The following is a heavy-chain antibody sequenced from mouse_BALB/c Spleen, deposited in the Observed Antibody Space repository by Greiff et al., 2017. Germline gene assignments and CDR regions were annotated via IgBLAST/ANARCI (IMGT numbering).Heavy chain of an antibody. CDR3: ARGHGNYAWFAY. CDR2: ISYSGST. D-gene: IGHD2-1*01. J-gene: IGHJ3*01. CDR1: GYSITSDYA. V-gene: IGHV3-2*02. Sequence: EVQLQESGPGLVKPSQSLSLTCTVTGYSITSDYAWNWIRQFPGNKLEWMGYISYSGSTSYNPSLKSRISITRDTSKNQFFLQLNSVTTEDTATYYCARGHGNYAWFAYWGQGTLVTVSA.